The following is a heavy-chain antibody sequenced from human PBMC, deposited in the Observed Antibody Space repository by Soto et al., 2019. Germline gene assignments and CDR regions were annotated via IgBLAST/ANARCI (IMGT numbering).Heavy chain of an antibody. D-gene: IGHD6-19*01. Sequence: ASVKVSCKASGYTFTSYYMHWVRQAPGQGLEWMGITNPSGGSTSYAQKFQGRVTMTRDTSTSTVYMELSSLRSEDTAVYYCARDRIAVAGTGGGYYYYGMDVWGQGTTVTVSS. V-gene: IGHV1-46*01. CDR1: GYTFTSYY. CDR3: ARDRIAVAGTGGGYYYYGMDV. J-gene: IGHJ6*02. CDR2: TNPSGGST.